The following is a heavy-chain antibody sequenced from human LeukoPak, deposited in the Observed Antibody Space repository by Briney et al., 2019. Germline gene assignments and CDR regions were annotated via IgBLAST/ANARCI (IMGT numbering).Heavy chain of an antibody. CDR3: ARQSIGWSFDY. D-gene: IGHD6-19*01. CDR1: GYSISSGYY. J-gene: IGHJ4*02. V-gene: IGHV4-38-2*01. Sequence: PSETLSLTCAVSGYSISSGYYWGWVPQPPGKGLEWTGSIYHSGSTYYNPSLKSRVTISVDTSKNRFSLKLSSVTAADTAVYYCARQSIGWSFDYWGQGTLVTVSS. CDR2: IYHSGST.